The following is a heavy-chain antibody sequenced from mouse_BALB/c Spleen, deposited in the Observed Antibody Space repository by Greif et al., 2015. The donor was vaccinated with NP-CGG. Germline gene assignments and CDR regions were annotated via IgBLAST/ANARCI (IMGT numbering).Heavy chain of an antibody. D-gene: IGHD3-1*01. J-gene: IGHJ4*01. CDR2: INPSTGYT. CDR1: GYTFTSYW. Sequence: QVQLKDSGAELAKPGASVKMSCKASGYTFTSYWMHWVKQRPGQGLEWIGYINPSTGYTEYNQKFKDKATLTADKSSSTAYMQLSSLTSEDSAVYYCGARATYAMDYWGQGTSVTVSS. V-gene: IGHV1-7*01. CDR3: GARATYAMDY.